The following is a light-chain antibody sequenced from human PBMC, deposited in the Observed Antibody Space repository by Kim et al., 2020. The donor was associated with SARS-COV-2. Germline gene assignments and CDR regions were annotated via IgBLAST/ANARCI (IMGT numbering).Light chain of an antibody. CDR3: QQYNKGPRT. CDR1: QGVSSR. Sequence: SPGERATLTCRASQGVSSRLYWYQQKPGKAPRLLIYGATTRDSGIPARFSGSGSGTEFTLTISSLQSDDFGSYYCQQYNKGPRTFGQGTKVDIK. CDR2: GAT. J-gene: IGKJ1*01. V-gene: IGKV3-15*01.